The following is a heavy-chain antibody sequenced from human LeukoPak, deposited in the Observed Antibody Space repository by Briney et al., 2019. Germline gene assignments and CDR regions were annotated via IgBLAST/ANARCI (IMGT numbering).Heavy chain of an antibody. V-gene: IGHV4-59*11. Sequence: SGTLSLTCTVSGGSISSHYWSWIRQPPGEGLEWIGYIYYSGSTNYNPSLKSRVTISVDTSKNQFSLKLSSVTAADTAVYYCARAIRRVYYMDVWGKGTTVTVSS. CDR1: GGSISSHY. CDR2: IYYSGST. J-gene: IGHJ6*03. CDR3: ARAIRRVYYMDV.